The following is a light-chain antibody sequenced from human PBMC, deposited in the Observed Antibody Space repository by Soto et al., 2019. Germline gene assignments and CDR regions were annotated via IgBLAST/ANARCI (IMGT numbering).Light chain of an antibody. CDR1: QSISSY. Sequence: DIQMTQSHSSLSASVGDRFTITCRASQSISSYLNWYQQKPGKAPKLLIYAASSLQSGVPSRFSGSGSGTDFTLTISSLQPEDFATYYCQQSYSTPGTFGQGTKVDIK. CDR2: AAS. CDR3: QQSYSTPGT. V-gene: IGKV1-39*01. J-gene: IGKJ1*01.